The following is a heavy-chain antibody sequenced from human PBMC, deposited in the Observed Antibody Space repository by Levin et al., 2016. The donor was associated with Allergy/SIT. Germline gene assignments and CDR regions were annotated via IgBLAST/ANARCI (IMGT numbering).Heavy chain of an antibody. V-gene: IGHV3-21*01. D-gene: IGHD6-6*01. CDR1: GFTFSSYS. CDR2: ISSSSSYI. J-gene: IGHJ4*02. Sequence: GGSLRLSCAASGFTFSSYSMNWVRQAPGKGLEWVSSISSSSSYIYYADSVKGRFTISRDNAKNSLYLQMNSLRAEDTAVYYCAREAEYSSSSIDYWGQGTLVTVSS. CDR3: AREAEYSSSSIDY.